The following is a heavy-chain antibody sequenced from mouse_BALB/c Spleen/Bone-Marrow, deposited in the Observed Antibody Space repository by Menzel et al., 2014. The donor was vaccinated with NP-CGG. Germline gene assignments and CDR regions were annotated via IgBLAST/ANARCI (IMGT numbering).Heavy chain of an antibody. Sequence: QVQLQHSGAELVRPGSSVKISCKASGYTFSNYWMNWMKQRPGQGLEWIGQIYPGDGDTNYIGKFTGKATLTADKSSSTAYMQLSSLTSEDSAAYFCASRGDYSYAMDYWGQGTSVTVSS. J-gene: IGHJ4*01. D-gene: IGHD1-1*01. CDR3: ASRGDYSYAMDY. CDR2: IYPGDGDT. V-gene: IGHV1-80*01. CDR1: GYTFSNYW.